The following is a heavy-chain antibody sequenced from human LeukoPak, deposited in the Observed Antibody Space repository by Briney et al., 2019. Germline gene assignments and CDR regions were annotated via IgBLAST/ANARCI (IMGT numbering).Heavy chain of an antibody. Sequence: GGSLRLSCAASGFTFSSYGMHWVRQAPGKGLEWVAVISYDGSNKYYADSVKGRFTISRDNSKNTLYLQMNSLRAEDTAEYNCANFDYGDGGTDYWGQGTLVTVSS. J-gene: IGHJ4*02. CDR2: ISYDGSNK. CDR3: ANFDYGDGGTDY. D-gene: IGHD4-17*01. CDR1: GFTFSSYG. V-gene: IGHV3-30*18.